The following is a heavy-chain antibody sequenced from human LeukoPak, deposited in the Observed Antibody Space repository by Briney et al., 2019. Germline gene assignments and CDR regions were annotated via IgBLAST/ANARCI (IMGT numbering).Heavy chain of an antibody. CDR3: AVPSAAGLKYFDY. CDR1: GGSFSGYY. CDR2: INHSGST. V-gene: IGHV4-34*01. Sequence: PSETLSLTCAVYGGSFSGYYWSWIRRPPGKGLEWIGEINHSGSTNYNPSLKSRVTISVDTSKNQFSLKLSSVTAADTAVYYCAVPSAAGLKYFDYWGQGTLVTVSS. J-gene: IGHJ4*02. D-gene: IGHD6-13*01.